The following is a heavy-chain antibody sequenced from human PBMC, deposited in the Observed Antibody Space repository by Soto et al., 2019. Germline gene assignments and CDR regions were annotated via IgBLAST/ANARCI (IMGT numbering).Heavy chain of an antibody. Sequence: SETVLTCTVSGGSISSYYWSWIRQPPGKGLEWIGYIYYSGSTNYNPSLKSRVTISVDASKNQFSLKLSSVTAADTAVYYCARRAEGYSSGRDAFDIWRQRTMVTVSS. CDR1: GGSISSYY. CDR2: IYYSGST. V-gene: IGHV4-59*01. D-gene: IGHD6-19*01. J-gene: IGHJ3*02. CDR3: ARRAEGYSSGRDAFDI.